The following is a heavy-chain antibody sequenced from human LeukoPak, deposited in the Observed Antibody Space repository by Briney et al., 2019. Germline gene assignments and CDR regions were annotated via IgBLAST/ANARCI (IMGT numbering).Heavy chain of an antibody. Sequence: GSLRLSCAASGFTFSDSYMSWIRQAPGKGLECVSYIGTTIYYADSVKGRFTISRDNAKNSLFLQMNSLRAEDTAVYYCARDPRRGDGYNYDYWGQGTLVTVSS. CDR2: IGTTI. D-gene: IGHD5-24*01. V-gene: IGHV3-11*01. J-gene: IGHJ4*02. CDR1: GFTFSDSY. CDR3: ARDPRRGDGYNYDY.